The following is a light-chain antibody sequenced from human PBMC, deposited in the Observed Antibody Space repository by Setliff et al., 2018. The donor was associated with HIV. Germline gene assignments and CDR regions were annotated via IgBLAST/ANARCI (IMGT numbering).Light chain of an antibody. CDR2: DVS. J-gene: IGLJ1*01. CDR3: SSYTSSSTLGV. V-gene: IGLV2-14*01. CDR1: SSDVGGYNY. Sequence: QSALTQPASVSGSPGQSITISCTGTSSDVGGYNYVSWNQQHPGKAPKLMIYDVSNRPSGASNRFSGSKSGNTASLTISGLQAEDEADYYCSSYTSSSTLGVFGTGTKVTVL.